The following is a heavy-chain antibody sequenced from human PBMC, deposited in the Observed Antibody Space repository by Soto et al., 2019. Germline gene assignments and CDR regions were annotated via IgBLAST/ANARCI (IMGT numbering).Heavy chain of an antibody. CDR3: VRLIANSWLDF. CDR1: GGSVSSSSVT. D-gene: IGHD1-26*01. J-gene: IGHJ5*01. V-gene: IGHV6-1*01. CDR2: TYYRSKWYN. Sequence: SQTLSLTCAISGGSVSSSSVTWNWIRQSPSRDLEWLGRTYYRSKWYNDYAESVKSRITIIPDTSKNQFSLHLISVTPVDTAVYYCVRLIANSWLDFWGQGTLVTVSS.